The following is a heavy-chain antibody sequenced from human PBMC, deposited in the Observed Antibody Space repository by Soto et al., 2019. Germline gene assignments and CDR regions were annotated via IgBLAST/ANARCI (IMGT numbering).Heavy chain of an antibody. Sequence: QVQLQESGPGLVKSSETLSLTCTVSCGSISGYYWSWIRQPAGKGLERLGRLYTMGRTNYNPSLQSRVTMSEDTSKNEFSLKVSSVTAADTAVYFCARVRDYGLGTNRHYYGMDVWGQGTTVTVSS. V-gene: IGHV4-4*07. CDR3: ARVRDYGLGTNRHYYGMDV. J-gene: IGHJ6*02. D-gene: IGHD3-10*01. CDR1: CGSISGYY. CDR2: LYTMGRT.